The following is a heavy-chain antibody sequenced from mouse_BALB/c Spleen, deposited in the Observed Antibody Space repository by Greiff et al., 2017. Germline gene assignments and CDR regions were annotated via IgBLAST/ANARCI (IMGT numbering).Heavy chain of an antibody. Sequence: VQLQQSGPGLVAPSQSLSITCTVSGFSLTSYGVHWVRQPPGKGLEWLGVIWAGGSTNYNSAFMSRLSISKDNSKSQVFLKMNSLQTDDTAMYYCARDRIHYGYDGSFDVWGAGTTVTVSS. J-gene: IGHJ1*01. CDR3: ARDRIHYGYDGSFDV. D-gene: IGHD2-2*01. V-gene: IGHV2-9*02. CDR1: GFSLTSYG. CDR2: IWAGGST.